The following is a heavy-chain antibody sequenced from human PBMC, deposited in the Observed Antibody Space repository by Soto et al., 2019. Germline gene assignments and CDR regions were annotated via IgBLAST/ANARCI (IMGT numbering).Heavy chain of an antibody. D-gene: IGHD3-3*01. Sequence: EVRLLESGGGLGQPGGSLRLSCAASGLTFRDYAMSWVRQAPGKGLEWVSTISGSLNSAFYADSVKGRFTISRDTSNNTPDLQMNSLRAADTAVYFCAKDSGLPVFGGLIHALDIWGQGTLVTVSS. CDR3: AKDSGLPVFGGLIHALDI. V-gene: IGHV3-23*01. J-gene: IGHJ3*02. CDR1: GLTFRDYA. CDR2: ISGSLNSA.